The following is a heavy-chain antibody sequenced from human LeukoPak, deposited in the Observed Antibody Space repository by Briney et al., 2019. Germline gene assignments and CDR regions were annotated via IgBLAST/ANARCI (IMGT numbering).Heavy chain of an antibody. V-gene: IGHV1-2*02. D-gene: IGHD3-3*01. CDR3: ARDQGFLEWLSYYYYMDV. CDR1: GYTFTGYY. J-gene: IGHJ6*03. CDR2: INPNSGGT. Sequence: ASVKVSCKASGYTFTGYYMHWVRQAPGQGLEWMGWINPNSGGTNYAQKFQGRVTMTRDTSISTAYMELSRLRSDDTAVYYCARDQGFLEWLSYYYYMDVWGKGTTVTVSS.